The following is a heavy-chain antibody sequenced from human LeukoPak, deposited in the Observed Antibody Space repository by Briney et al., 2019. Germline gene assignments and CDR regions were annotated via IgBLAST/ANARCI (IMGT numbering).Heavy chain of an antibody. D-gene: IGHD3-10*01. V-gene: IGHV3-33*01. CDR2: VWFDGSNK. CDR3: ARGWDTMVRGVNRRSPYYYGMDV. Sequence: PGRSLRLSCAASGFTFSSYGMHWVRQAPGKGLEWVAVVWFDGSNKYYADSVKGRFTISRDNAKSSLYLQMDSLRAENTAAYYCARGWDTMVRGVNRRSPYYYGMDVWGQGTTVTVSS. CDR1: GFTFSSYG. J-gene: IGHJ6*02.